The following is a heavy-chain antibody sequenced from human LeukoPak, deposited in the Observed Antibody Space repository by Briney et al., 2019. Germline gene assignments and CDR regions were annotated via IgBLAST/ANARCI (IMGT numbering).Heavy chain of an antibody. CDR1: GFTFDDYA. CDR2: ISWNSGSI. V-gene: IGHV3-9*01. Sequence: GGSLRLSCAASGFTFDDYAMHWVRQAPGKGLEWVSGISWNSGSIGYADSVKGRFTISRDNAKNSLYLQMNSLRPEDTALYYCVRDSRDDSGWSPGAYWGQGSLVTVSS. D-gene: IGHD6-19*01. J-gene: IGHJ4*02. CDR3: VRDSRDDSGWSPGAY.